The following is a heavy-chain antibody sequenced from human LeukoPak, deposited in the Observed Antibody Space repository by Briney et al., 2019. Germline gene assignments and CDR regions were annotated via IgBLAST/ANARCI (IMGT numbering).Heavy chain of an antibody. Sequence: GGSLRLSCAASGLTFSDYAMSWVRQAPGQGLEWVSGISGSAQRTYYADSVKGRFTISRDNYKRTLYLEMNSLRAEDTAVYYCAKRYIANTGPIDYWGQGTLVTVSS. J-gene: IGHJ4*02. CDR2: ISGSAQRT. D-gene: IGHD1-1*01. CDR3: AKRYIANTGPIDY. V-gene: IGHV3-23*01. CDR1: GLTFSDYA.